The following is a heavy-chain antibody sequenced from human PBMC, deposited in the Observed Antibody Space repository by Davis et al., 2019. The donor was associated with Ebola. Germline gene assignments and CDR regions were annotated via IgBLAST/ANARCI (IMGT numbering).Heavy chain of an antibody. D-gene: IGHD3-22*01. J-gene: IGHJ5*02. CDR2: IYHTGGTHYTSGST. CDR1: GGSLDSGSYY. V-gene: IGHV4-30-4*08. CDR3: AETHYYESNCYPNWLDP. Sequence: SETLSLTCTLAGGSLDSGSYYWTWIRQQPGEGLEWIGCIYHTGGTHYTSGSTYYNPSLKSRVGISVDTSKNQFSLEMKSLTAADTAEYFCAETHYYESNCYPNWLDPRGQGTLVTVSS.